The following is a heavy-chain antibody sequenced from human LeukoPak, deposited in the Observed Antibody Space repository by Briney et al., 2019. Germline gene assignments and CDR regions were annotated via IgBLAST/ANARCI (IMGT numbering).Heavy chain of an antibody. CDR3: ATVDQWLAYDY. D-gene: IGHD6-19*01. J-gene: IGHJ4*02. V-gene: IGHV1-2*02. Sequence: ASVKVSCKASGYSFTGYYIHWVRQAPAQGLEWMGWINPNTGGTNFAQKFQGRVTMTRDTSITTTHMELSSLRSDDTAVYYCATVDQWLAYDYWGQGTLVTVSS. CDR1: GYSFTGYY. CDR2: INPNTGGT.